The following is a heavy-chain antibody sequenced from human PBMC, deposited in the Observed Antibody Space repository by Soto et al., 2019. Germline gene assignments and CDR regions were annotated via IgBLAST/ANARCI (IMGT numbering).Heavy chain of an antibody. J-gene: IGHJ6*02. CDR3: ARLVYDILTGYYNPYYYGMDV. CDR2: IYPGDSDT. CDR1: GYSFTSYW. V-gene: IGHV5-51*01. Sequence: GESLKISCKGSGYSFTSYWIGWVRQMPGKGLEWMGIIYPGDSDTRYSSSFQGQVTISADKSISTAYLQWSSLKASDTAMYYCARLVYDILTGYYNPYYYGMDVWGQGTTVTVSS. D-gene: IGHD3-9*01.